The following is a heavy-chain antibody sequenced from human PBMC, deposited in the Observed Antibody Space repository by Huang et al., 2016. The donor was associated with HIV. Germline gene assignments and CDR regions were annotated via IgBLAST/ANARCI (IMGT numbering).Heavy chain of an antibody. V-gene: IGHV1-18*01. Sequence: QVQLVQSGPEMKKPGASVNVSCKASGYTFFTYSISWVRQAPGQGLEWMGWVSTYNGHTTYAQTFQGRLTLTTDVSTSAAYMELKNLRSDDTAVYYCARFRGPQVTLNWLDPWGQGTLVTISS. CDR3: ARFRGPQVTLNWLDP. CDR1: GYTFFTYS. J-gene: IGHJ5*02. CDR2: VSTYNGHT. D-gene: IGHD3-10*01.